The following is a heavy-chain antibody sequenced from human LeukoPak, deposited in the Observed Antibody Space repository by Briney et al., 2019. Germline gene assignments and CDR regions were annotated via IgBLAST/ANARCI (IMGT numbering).Heavy chain of an antibody. CDR3: TKGNWLQPFDY. V-gene: IGHV3-53*01. CDR2: IYSGGST. J-gene: IGHJ4*02. CDR1: GFTVSSNY. Sequence: GGSLRLSCAASGFTVSSNYMSWVRQAPGKGLEWVSVIYSGGSTYYADSVKGRFTISRDNSKNTLSLQMNSLRAEDTAVYYCTKGNWLQPFDYWGQGTLVTVSS. D-gene: IGHD5-24*01.